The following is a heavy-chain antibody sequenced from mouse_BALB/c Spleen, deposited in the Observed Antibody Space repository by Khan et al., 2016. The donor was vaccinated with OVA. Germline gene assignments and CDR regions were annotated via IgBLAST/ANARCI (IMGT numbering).Heavy chain of an antibody. CDR3: ARGGYGSPFAY. Sequence: VKLLESGPELVRPGASVKMSCKASGYTFTSFWIHWVKQRPGQGLEWIGMIDPSKSETRLNQKFKDNATLNVDKSSNTAYMQLSRLTSEDSAVYYCARGGYGSPFAYWGQGTLVTVSA. D-gene: IGHD1-1*01. CDR1: GYTFTSFW. V-gene: IGHV1S127*01. CDR2: IDPSKSET. J-gene: IGHJ3*01.